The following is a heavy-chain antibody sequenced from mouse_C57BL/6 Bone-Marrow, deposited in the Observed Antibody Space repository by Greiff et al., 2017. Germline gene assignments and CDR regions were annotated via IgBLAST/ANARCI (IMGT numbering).Heavy chain of an antibody. CDR2: IYPGSGNT. V-gene: IGHV1-76*01. CDR1: GYTFTDYY. J-gene: IGHJ4*01. D-gene: IGHD3-2*02. CDR3: ARSLRLRLDY. Sequence: QVQLQQSGAELVRPGASVKLSCKASGYTFTDYYINWVKQRPGQGLEWIARIYPGSGNTYYNEKFKGKATLTAEKSSSTAYMQLSSLTSEDSAVYFCARSLRLRLDYWGQGTSVTVSS.